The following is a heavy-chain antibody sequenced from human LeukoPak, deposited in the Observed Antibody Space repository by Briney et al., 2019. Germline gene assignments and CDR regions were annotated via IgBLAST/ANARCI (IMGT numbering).Heavy chain of an antibody. CDR2: IKHDGSEQ. V-gene: IGHV3-7*01. CDR1: GFTFTTYW. D-gene: IGHD3-3*01. J-gene: IGHJ4*02. Sequence: GGSLRLSCAASGFTFTTYWMSWMRQAPGKGLQWVANIKHDGSEQYYVDSVKGRFTISRDNAKNSLYLQMNSLRAEDTAVYYCARDHPSYYDFWSGSSQTFDYWGQGTLVTVSS. CDR3: ARDHPSYYDFWSGSSQTFDY.